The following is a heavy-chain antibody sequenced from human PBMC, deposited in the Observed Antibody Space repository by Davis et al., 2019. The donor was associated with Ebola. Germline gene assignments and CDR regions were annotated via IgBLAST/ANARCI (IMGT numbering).Heavy chain of an antibody. J-gene: IGHJ6*02. CDR1: GYSFTSYW. CDR3: ARLGSDGSGSYYYYYGMDV. CDR2: IDPSDSYT. V-gene: IGHV5-10-1*01. D-gene: IGHD3-10*01. Sequence: GESLKISCKGSGYSFTSYWISWVRQMPGKGLEWLGRIDPSDSYTNYSPSFKGHVTISADKSISTAYLQWSSLKASDTAMYYCARLGSDGSGSYYYYYGMDVWVQGTTVTVSS.